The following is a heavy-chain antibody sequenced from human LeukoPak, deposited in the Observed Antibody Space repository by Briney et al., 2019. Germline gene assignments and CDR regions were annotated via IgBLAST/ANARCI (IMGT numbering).Heavy chain of an antibody. Sequence: ASLKVSCKASGYTFTGHYMHWVRRAPGQGIEWMGWINPNSGGTNYAQKFQGRGTMTRDTSISTAYMELSRLRSDETAVYYCAVIVATIKGLTGLAEKGYDNWFDPWGQGTLVTVSS. J-gene: IGHJ5*02. CDR2: INPNSGGT. CDR1: GYTFTGHY. CDR3: AVIVATIKGLTGLAEKGYDNWFDP. V-gene: IGHV1-2*02. D-gene: IGHD5-12*01.